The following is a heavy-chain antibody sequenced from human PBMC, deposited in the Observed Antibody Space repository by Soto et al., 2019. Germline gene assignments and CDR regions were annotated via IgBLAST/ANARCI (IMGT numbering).Heavy chain of an antibody. J-gene: IGHJ4*02. D-gene: IGHD3-9*01. V-gene: IGHV1-69*13. Sequence: SVKVCCKASGGSFSSYAISWVRQAPGRGLEWMGGIIPIFGTANYAQKFQGGVTITADESTSTAYMELSSLRSEYTAVYYCARGTPSDILTGCAFDTWGQGTLVTVSS. CDR3: ARGTPSDILTGCAFDT. CDR1: GGSFSSYA. CDR2: IIPIFGTA.